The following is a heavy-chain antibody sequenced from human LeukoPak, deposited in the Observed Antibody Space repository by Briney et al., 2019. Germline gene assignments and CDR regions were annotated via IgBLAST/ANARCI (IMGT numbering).Heavy chain of an antibody. CDR2: ISSSSSYI. Sequence: PGGSLRLSCAASGFTFSSYSMNWVRQAPGKGLEWVSSISSSSSYIYYADSVNGRFTISRDNAKNSLYLQMNSLRVEDTAVYYCAKVAKYYYGSETYYFFEHWGQGTPVTASS. V-gene: IGHV3-21*01. CDR1: GFTFSSYS. J-gene: IGHJ4*02. D-gene: IGHD3-10*01. CDR3: AKVAKYYYGSETYYFFEH.